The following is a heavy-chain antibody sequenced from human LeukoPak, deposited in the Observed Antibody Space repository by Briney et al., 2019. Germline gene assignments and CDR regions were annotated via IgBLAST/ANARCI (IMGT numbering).Heavy chain of an antibody. V-gene: IGHV1-2*02. Sequence: GASVKVSCKASGYTFTGYYMHWVRQAPGQGLEWMGWINPNSGGTNYAQKFQGRVTMTRDTSISTVYMELSRLRSDDTAMYYCARGEPLWFGELAIDYWGQGTLVTVSS. J-gene: IGHJ4*02. CDR3: ARGEPLWFGELAIDY. D-gene: IGHD3-10*01. CDR2: INPNSGGT. CDR1: GYTFTGYY.